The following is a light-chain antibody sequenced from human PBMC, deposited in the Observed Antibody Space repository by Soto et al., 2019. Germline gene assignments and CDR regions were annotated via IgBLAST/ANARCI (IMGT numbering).Light chain of an antibody. CDR1: GSDVGGYNY. CDR3: QAYDYSLTASV. CDR2: DVT. J-gene: IGLJ3*02. V-gene: IGLV2-11*01. Sequence: QSALTQPRSVSGSLGQSVSISCTGSGSDVGGYNYVSWYQQHPGKAPKVIIYDVTKRPSGVPDRFSGSKSGNTASLTISGLQSEDEADYYCQAYDYSLTASVFGGGTQLTVL.